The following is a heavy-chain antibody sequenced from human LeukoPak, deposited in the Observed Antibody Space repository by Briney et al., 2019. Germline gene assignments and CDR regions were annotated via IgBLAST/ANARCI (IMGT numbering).Heavy chain of an antibody. CDR3: ARVRVGGSYYYAFDI. D-gene: IGHD1-26*01. V-gene: IGHV3-30-3*01. CDR1: GFTFKSYA. J-gene: IGHJ3*02. Sequence: GGSLRLSCAASGFTFKSYAMNWVRQAPGKGLEWVAVISYDGSNKYYADSVKGRFTISRDNSKNTLYLQMNSLRAEDTAVYYCARVRVGGSYYYAFDIWGQGTMVTVSS. CDR2: ISYDGSNK.